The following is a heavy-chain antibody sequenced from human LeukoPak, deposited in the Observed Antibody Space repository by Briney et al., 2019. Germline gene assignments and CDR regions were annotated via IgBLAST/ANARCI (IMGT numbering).Heavy chain of an antibody. V-gene: IGHV3-30*02. CDR2: IRDDGSNK. D-gene: IGHD3-9*01. CDR3: ANRGYDILTGYWNYYYYYGMDV. Sequence: GGSLRLSCAASGFTFSSYGMHWVRQAPGKGLEWLAFIRDDGSNKYYADSVKGRFTISRDNSKNTLYLQMNSLRAEDTAVYYCANRGYDILTGYWNYYYYYGMDVWGQGTTVTVSS. CDR1: GFTFSSYG. J-gene: IGHJ6*02.